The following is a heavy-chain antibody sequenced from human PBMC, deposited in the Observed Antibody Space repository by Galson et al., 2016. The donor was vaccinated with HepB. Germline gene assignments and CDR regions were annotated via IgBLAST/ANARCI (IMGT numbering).Heavy chain of an antibody. CDR1: GFTLSTYN. CDR2: ISYSSGTI. CDR3: ARGLRFLESV. D-gene: IGHD3-3*01. V-gene: IGHV3-48*01. J-gene: IGHJ4*02. Sequence: SLRLSCAASGFTLSTYNMNWVRQAPGKGLEWVSYISYSSGTIYYADSVTGRFTISRDNDKNSLYLQMNSLRAEDTGVYYCARGLRFLESVWGQGTLVTVSS.